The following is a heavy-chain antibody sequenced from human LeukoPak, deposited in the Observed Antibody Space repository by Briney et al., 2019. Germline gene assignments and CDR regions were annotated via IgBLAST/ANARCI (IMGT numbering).Heavy chain of an antibody. Sequence: GESLKISFKGSGXSFTNYCISWVRQMPGKGLEWMGRIDPSDSYTKYSPSFEGHVTISVDKSISTAFLQWNSLKASDSAMHYCATGASKVTTDFANYWGQGTQVAVSS. CDR1: GXSFTNYC. V-gene: IGHV5-10-1*01. D-gene: IGHD4-17*01. J-gene: IGHJ4*02. CDR2: IDPSDSYT. CDR3: ATGASKVTTDFANY.